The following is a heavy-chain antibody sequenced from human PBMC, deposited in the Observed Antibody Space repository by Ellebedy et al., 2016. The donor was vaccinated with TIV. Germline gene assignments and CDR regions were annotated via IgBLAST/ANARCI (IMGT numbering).Heavy chain of an antibody. CDR2: VSGYNGNT. CDR1: GYTFTSFG. Sequence: ASVKVSXXASGYTFTSFGFSWVRQAPGQGLEWMGRVSGYNGNTNYAQKLQGRVTMTTDTSTSTAYMELRGLRSDDTAVYYCARDDYGDRYGMDVWGQGTTVTVSS. J-gene: IGHJ6*02. D-gene: IGHD4-17*01. V-gene: IGHV1-18*01. CDR3: ARDDYGDRYGMDV.